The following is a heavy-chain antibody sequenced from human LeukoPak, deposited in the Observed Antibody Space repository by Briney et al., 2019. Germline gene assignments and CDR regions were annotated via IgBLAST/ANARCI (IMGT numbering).Heavy chain of an antibody. J-gene: IGHJ5*02. D-gene: IGHD2-15*01. CDR1: GFTFKNSW. CDR3: VRGGASTWS. V-gene: IGHV3-74*01. Sequence: GGSLRLSCVASGFTFKNSWMHWVRQAPGKGPVWVSRISDGGSSTTYADSVKGRFTISRDDAKNTLYLQMNSLRAEDTAVYYCVRGGASTWSWGQGTLVTVSS. CDR2: ISDGGSST.